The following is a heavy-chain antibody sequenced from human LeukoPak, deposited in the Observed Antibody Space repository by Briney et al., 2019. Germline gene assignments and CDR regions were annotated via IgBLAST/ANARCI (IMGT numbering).Heavy chain of an antibody. CDR1: GFPFSTYW. J-gene: IGHJ3*02. CDR3: AREGASKISLAFDI. V-gene: IGHV3-7*01. CDR2: IIQDGNEK. D-gene: IGHD3-16*01. Sequence: GGFLRLSCAVSGFPFSTYWMTWVRQAPGKGLEWVANIIQDGNEKFYVGSVKGRFTISRDNAKNSLYLQMNSLRAEDTAVYYCAREGASKISLAFDIWGQGTMVTVSS.